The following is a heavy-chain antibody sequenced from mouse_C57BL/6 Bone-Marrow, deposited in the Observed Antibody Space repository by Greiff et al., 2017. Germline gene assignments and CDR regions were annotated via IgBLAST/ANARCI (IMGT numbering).Heavy chain of an antibody. V-gene: IGHV14-3*01. Sequence: VQLQQSVAELVRPGASVKLSCTASGFNIKNTYMHWVKQRPEQGLEWIGRIDPANGNTKYAPKFQGKATIPADTSSNTAYLQLSSLTSEDTSIYYCATLTGRFSYYSHYTGQGTTLSLSS. J-gene: IGHJ2*01. CDR2: IDPANGNT. CDR3: ATLTGRFSYYSHY. D-gene: IGHD1-1*01. CDR1: GFNIKNTY.